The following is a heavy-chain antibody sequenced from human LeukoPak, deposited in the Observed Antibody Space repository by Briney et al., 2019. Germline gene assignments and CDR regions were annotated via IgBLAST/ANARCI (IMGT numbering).Heavy chain of an antibody. CDR2: IYTSGST. V-gene: IGHV4-4*09. CDR3: ARGGSGLIFDY. CDR1: GGSVSSYY. J-gene: IGHJ4*02. Sequence: SETLSLTCTVSGGSVSSYYWSWIRQPPGKGLEWIGYIYTSGSTNYNPSLKSRVTISVDTSKNQFSLKLSSVTAADTAVYYCARGGSGLIFDYWGQGTLVTVSS. D-gene: IGHD1-26*01.